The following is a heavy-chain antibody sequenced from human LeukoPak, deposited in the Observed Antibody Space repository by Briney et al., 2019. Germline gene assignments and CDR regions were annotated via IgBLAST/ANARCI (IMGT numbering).Heavy chain of an antibody. CDR2: IIPIFGTA. CDR3: ARKYYYDSSGYYYPFDY. J-gene: IGHJ4*02. V-gene: IGHV1-69*13. Sequence: ASVKVSCKASGGTFSSYAISWVRQAPGQGLEWMGGIIPIFGTANYAQKFQGRVTITADESTSTAYMELSSLRSGDTAVYYCARKYYYDSSGYYYPFDYWGQGTLVTVSS. CDR1: GGTFSSYA. D-gene: IGHD3-22*01.